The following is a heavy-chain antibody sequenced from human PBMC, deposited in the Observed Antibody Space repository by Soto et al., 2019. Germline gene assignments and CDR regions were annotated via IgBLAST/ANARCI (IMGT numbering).Heavy chain of an antibody. CDR2: IYHSGST. CDR1: GGSISSSNW. D-gene: IGHD1-26*01. V-gene: IGHV4-4*02. J-gene: IGHJ4*02. Sequence: QVQLQESGPGLVKPSGTLSLTCAVSGGSISSSNWWSWVRQPPGKGLGWIGEIYHSGSTNYNPSITSRVTLSVDKYKNQFSLKLSSVTAADTAVYYCARDRGRYYGGYYFDYWGQGTLVTVSS. CDR3: ARDRGRYYGGYYFDY.